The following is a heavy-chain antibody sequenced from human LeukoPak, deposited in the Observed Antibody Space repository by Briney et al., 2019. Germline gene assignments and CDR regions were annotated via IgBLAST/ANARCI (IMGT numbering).Heavy chain of an antibody. D-gene: IGHD6-13*01. CDR1: GYTFTSYG. CDR2: ISAYNGNT. CDR3: ARVDSSSWSLHF. J-gene: IGHJ4*02. V-gene: IGHV1-18*01. Sequence: ASVKVSCKASGYTFTSYGISWVRQAPGQGLEWMGWISAYNGNTNYAQKLQGRVTMTTDTSTSTAYMELSRLRSDDTAIYYCARVDSSSWSLHFWGQGTLVTVSS.